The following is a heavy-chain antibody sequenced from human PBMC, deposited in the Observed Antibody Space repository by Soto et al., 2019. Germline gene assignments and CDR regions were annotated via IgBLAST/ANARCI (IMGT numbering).Heavy chain of an antibody. V-gene: IGHV3-15*01. CDR1: GFTFSNAW. D-gene: IGHD6-19*01. J-gene: IGHJ3*02. CDR2: IKSKTDGGTT. Sequence: GGSLRLSCAASGFTFSNAWMSWVRQAPGKGLEWVGRIKSKTDGGTTDYAAPVKGRFTISRDDSKNTLYLQMNSLKTEDTAVYYCTTVIAVAGIYAFDIWGQGTMVTVSS. CDR3: TTVIAVAGIYAFDI.